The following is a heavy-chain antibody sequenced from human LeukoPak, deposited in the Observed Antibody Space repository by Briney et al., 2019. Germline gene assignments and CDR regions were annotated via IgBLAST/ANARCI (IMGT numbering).Heavy chain of an antibody. Sequence: GGSLRLSCAASGFTFSSYAMSWVRQAPEKGLECVSGISGSGGSTYYADSVKGRLTISRDNSKNTLYLQMNSLRAEDTAVYYCAKDPYYDFWSGYPPDYWGQGTLVTVSS. J-gene: IGHJ4*02. CDR3: AKDPYYDFWSGYPPDY. V-gene: IGHV3-23*01. D-gene: IGHD3-3*01. CDR1: GFTFSSYA. CDR2: ISGSGGST.